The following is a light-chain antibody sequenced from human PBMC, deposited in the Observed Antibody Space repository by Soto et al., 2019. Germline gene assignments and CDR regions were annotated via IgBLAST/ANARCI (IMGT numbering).Light chain of an antibody. CDR2: EGS. Sequence: QSALTQPASVSGSPGQSITISCTGTTSDVGSYNLVSWYQQHPDKAPKLMIYEGSKRPSGVSNRFSGSKSGNTASLTISGLQAEDESDYYCCSYAGSSTYVFGTGTKVT. J-gene: IGLJ1*01. CDR3: CSYAGSSTYV. CDR1: TSDVGSYNL. V-gene: IGLV2-23*01.